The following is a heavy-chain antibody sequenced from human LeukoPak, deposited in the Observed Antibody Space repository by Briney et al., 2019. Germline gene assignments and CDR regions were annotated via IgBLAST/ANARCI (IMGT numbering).Heavy chain of an antibody. Sequence: GGSLRLSCVGSGFSLNEYGIHWVRQAPGKGLEWVAVVSYDGCHKYYADSVKGRFTISRDTSSDTVSLQMNSLRVEDTAVYYCARDRINMMVLGHDSGLDFWGQGTLVTVSS. D-gene: IGHD3-22*01. J-gene: IGHJ4*02. V-gene: IGHV3-30*03. CDR3: ARDRINMMVLGHDSGLDF. CDR1: GFSLNEYG. CDR2: VSYDGCHK.